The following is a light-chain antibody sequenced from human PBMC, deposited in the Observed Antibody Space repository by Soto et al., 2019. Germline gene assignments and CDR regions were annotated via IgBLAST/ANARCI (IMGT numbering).Light chain of an antibody. V-gene: IGKV3-15*01. J-gene: IGKJ1*01. Sequence: EIVMTQSPATLSVSPGESVTLSCRASLTMNNNIAWYQHKPGQAPRLLIFGASSRATDVPGRFSGSGFGTEFTLSISSLQSEDFAVYYCQQYNERPPWTFGQGTTVEMK. CDR1: LTMNNN. CDR2: GAS. CDR3: QQYNERPPWT.